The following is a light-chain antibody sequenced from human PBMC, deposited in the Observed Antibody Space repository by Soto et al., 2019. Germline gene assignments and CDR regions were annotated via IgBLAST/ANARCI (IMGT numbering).Light chain of an antibody. Sequence: DIQLTQSPSFLSASVGDRVTVSCRASQDISTSLAWFQQKAGKVPQLLVYPASTLQVGAPSRFSGSGSGTYFPLTTNNLQVEDLATYYGQHLRTSPFIFGQGTKLYIK. J-gene: IGKJ2*01. V-gene: IGKV1-9*01. CDR3: QHLRTSPFI. CDR2: PAS. CDR1: QDISTS.